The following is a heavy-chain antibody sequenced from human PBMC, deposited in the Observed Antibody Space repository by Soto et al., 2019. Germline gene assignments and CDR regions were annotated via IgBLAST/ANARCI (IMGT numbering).Heavy chain of an antibody. CDR3: AREGTKHYYYGMDV. Sequence: SETLSLTCTVSGGSISSGDYYWSWIRQPPGKGLEWIGYIYYSGSTYYNPSLKSRVTISVDTSKNQFSLKLSSVTAADTAVYYCAREGTKHYYYGMDVWGQGTTVTVSS. J-gene: IGHJ6*02. CDR2: IYYSGST. D-gene: IGHD2-8*01. V-gene: IGHV4-30-4*01. CDR1: GGSISSGDYY.